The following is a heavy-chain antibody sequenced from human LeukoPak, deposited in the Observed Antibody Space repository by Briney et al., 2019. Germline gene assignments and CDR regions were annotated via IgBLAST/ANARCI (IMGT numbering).Heavy chain of an antibody. CDR1: GYSFTSYW. CDR2: IYPGDSDT. V-gene: IGHV5-51*01. CDR3: ARVMYYYDSSGYFHFDY. D-gene: IGHD3-22*01. J-gene: IGHJ4*02. Sequence: GESLKISCKGSGYSFTSYWIGWVRQMPGKGLEWMGIIYPGDSDTRYSPSFQGQVTISADKSISTAYLQWSSLKASDTAMYYCARVMYYYDSSGYFHFDYWGQGTLVTVSS.